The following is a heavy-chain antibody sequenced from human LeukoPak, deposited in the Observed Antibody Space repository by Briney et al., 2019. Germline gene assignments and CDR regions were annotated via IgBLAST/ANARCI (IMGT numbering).Heavy chain of an antibody. CDR3: ARGGGSIRHSYYYYVDV. V-gene: IGHV3-9*01. Sequence: PGGSLRLSCAASGFSFDDYAMHWVRQAPGKGLEWVSGISWNSGSIGYADSVKGRFTISRDNAKNSLYLRMNSLRDEDTALYYCARGGGSIRHSYYYYVDVWGKGTSVTVSS. CDR1: GFSFDDYA. J-gene: IGHJ6*03. CDR2: ISWNSGSI. D-gene: IGHD2-15*01.